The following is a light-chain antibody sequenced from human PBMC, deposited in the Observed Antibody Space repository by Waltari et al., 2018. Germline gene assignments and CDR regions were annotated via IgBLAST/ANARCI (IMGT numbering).Light chain of an antibody. CDR2: AAS. CDR1: QSFSSSF. Sequence: IVLTQSPGTLSLSPGERATLSCRASQSFSSSFLAWYQQKPGQAPRLLIYAASNRATGVPDRCSGSGSVTDFTLTIRRLESEDVAVYYCQQSGTSPRTFGPGTKVEIK. J-gene: IGKJ1*01. V-gene: IGKV3-20*01. CDR3: QQSGTSPRT.